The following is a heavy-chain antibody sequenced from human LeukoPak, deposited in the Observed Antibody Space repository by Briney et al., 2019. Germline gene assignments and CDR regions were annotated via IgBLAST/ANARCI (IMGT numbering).Heavy chain of an antibody. V-gene: IGHV4-39*01. D-gene: IGHD2-2*01. J-gene: IGHJ4*02. CDR2: IYYSGST. CDR3: ARHGGVPADPFDY. Sequence: SETLSLTCTVSGGSISSSSYYWGWIRQPPGKGLEWIGSIYYSGSTYYNPSLKSRVTISVDTSKNQFSLKLSSVTAADTAVYYCARHGGVPADPFDYWGQGTLVTVSS. CDR1: GGSISSSSYY.